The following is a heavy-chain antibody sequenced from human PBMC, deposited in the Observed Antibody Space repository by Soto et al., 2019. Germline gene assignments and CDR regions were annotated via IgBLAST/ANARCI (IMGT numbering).Heavy chain of an antibody. CDR1: GFTFSSYW. CDR2: IKQDGSEK. D-gene: IGHD2-15*01. J-gene: IGHJ4*02. Sequence: GGSLRLSCAASGFTFSSYWMSWVRQAPGRGLEWVANIKQDGSEKYYVDSVKGRFTISRDNAKNSLYLQMNSLRAEDTAVYYCARVHRLVVVAPTSYYFDSWGQGTRVT. V-gene: IGHV3-7*05. CDR3: ARVHRLVVVAPTSYYFDS.